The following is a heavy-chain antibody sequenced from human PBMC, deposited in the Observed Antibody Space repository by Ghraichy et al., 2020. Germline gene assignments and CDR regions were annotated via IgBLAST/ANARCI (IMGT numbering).Heavy chain of an antibody. CDR2: IRYDGSNK. D-gene: IGHD1-7*01. Sequence: GGSLRLSCAASGFTFSSYGMHWVRQAPGKGLEWVAFIRYDGSNKYYADSVKGRFTISRDNSKNTLYLQVNSLRPEDTAVYYCAKFMGGGTTTPFDYWGQGTLVTVSS. J-gene: IGHJ4*02. CDR1: GFTFSSYG. CDR3: AKFMGGGTTTPFDY. V-gene: IGHV3-30*02.